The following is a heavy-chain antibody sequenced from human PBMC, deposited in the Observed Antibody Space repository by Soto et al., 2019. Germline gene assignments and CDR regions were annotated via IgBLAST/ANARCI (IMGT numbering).Heavy chain of an antibody. Sequence: QVQLVQSGAEVKKPGASVKVSCKASGYTFTSYAMHWVRQAPGQRLEWMGWINAGNGNTKYSQKFQGRVTITRDTSASTAYMERSSLRSEDTAVYYCARQGVMREFDPWGQGTLVTVSS. CDR2: INAGNGNT. CDR3: ARQGVMREFDP. J-gene: IGHJ5*02. CDR1: GYTFTSYA. V-gene: IGHV1-3*01. D-gene: IGHD2-8*01.